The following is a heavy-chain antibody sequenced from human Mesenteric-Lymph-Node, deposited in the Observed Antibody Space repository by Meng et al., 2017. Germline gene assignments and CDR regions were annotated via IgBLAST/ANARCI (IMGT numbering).Heavy chain of an antibody. D-gene: IGHD4-17*01. V-gene: IGHV3-7*01. CDR1: GFTFSSYW. CDR2: INQDGSQK. J-gene: IGHJ6*02. CDR3: ARIPYGDYSYFAMDV. Sequence: GESLKISCAASGFTFSSYWMSWVRQAPGKGLEWVANINQDGSQKYYVDSVKGRFAISRDNGERSLYLQMNSLRAEDTAVYYCARIPYGDYSYFAMDVWGQGTTVTVSS.